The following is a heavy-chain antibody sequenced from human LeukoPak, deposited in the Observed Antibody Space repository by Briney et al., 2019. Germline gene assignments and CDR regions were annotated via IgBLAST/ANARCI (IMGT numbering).Heavy chain of an antibody. CDR3: ARRDPFDY. Sequence: GGSLRLSCAASGFTFSNAWMNWVRQAPGKGLEWISFISSDSGTIYYADSVKGRFTISRDNAENSLYLQMNSLRDEDTAVYYCARRDPFDYWGQGTMVTVSS. J-gene: IGHJ4*02. CDR1: GFTFSNAW. CDR2: ISSDSGTI. V-gene: IGHV3-48*02.